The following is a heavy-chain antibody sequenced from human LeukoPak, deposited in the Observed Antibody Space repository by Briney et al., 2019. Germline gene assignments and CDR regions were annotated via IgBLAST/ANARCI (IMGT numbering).Heavy chain of an antibody. CDR3: ARPPDNYYYYYMDV. Sequence: GGSLRLSCAASGFTLSSYSMNWVRQAPGKGLEWVSSISSSSSYIYYADSVKGRFTIPRDNAKNSLYLQMNSLRAEDTAVYYCARPPDNYYYYYMDVWGKGTTVTVSS. V-gene: IGHV3-21*01. CDR1: GFTLSSYS. CDR2: ISSSSSYI. J-gene: IGHJ6*03.